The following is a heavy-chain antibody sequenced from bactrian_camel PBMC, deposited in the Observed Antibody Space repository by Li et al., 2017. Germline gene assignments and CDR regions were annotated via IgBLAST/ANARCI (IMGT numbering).Heavy chain of an antibody. D-gene: IGHD1*01. CDR2: IHRDSGGT. CDR1: EYLYRANC. J-gene: IGHJ4*01. V-gene: IGHV3S54*01. CDR3: AASGWTDCIGGNCCDRLGRSAYKY. Sequence: QLVESGGGSVQAGGSLRLSCAASEYLYRANCMGWFRQAPGKEREGVATIHRDSGGTFYAGSVKGRFTISRDNAKNTLILQMNSLQPEDSAMYYCAASGWTDCIGGNCCDRLGRSAYKYWGQETQVTVS.